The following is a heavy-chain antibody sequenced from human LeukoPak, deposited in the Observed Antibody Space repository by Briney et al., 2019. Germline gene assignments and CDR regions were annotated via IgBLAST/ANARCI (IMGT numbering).Heavy chain of an antibody. CDR3: ASTTAYSSSGYYFDY. D-gene: IGHD6-6*01. CDR1: GGTFSSYA. J-gene: IGHJ4*02. Sequence: ASVTVSCKASGGTFSSYAISWVRQAPGQGLEWMGGIIPIFGTANYAQKFQGRVTITADESTSTAYMELSSLRSEDTAVYYCASTTAYSSSGYYFDYWGQGTLVTVSS. CDR2: IIPIFGTA. V-gene: IGHV1-69*13.